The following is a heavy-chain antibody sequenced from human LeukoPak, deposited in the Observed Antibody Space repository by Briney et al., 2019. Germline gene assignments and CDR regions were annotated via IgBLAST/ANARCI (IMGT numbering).Heavy chain of an antibody. CDR3: ARADFIDAGPYLIGP. CDR2: INTKSGRT. CDR1: GYTFTGNY. V-gene: IGHV1-2*02. D-gene: IGHD3-3*01. Sequence: ASVKVSCKASGYTFTGNYIHWVRQAPGQGLEWMGWINTKSGRTSSARKFQGRVTMTRDPSITTVYMDMAWLTSDDTAIYFCARADFIDAGPYLIGPWGQGTLVTVSS. J-gene: IGHJ5*02.